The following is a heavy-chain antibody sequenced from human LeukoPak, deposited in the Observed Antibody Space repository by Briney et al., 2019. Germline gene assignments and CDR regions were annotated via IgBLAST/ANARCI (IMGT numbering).Heavy chain of an antibody. V-gene: IGHV3-23*01. Sequence: GGSLRLSCAASGFTFSTYGMSWVRQAPGQGLEWVSSISDSGGSTYYADSVKGRFTISRDNAKNSLYLQMNSLRAEDTAVYYCAELGITMIGGVWGKGTTVTISS. J-gene: IGHJ6*04. CDR3: AELGITMIGGV. D-gene: IGHD3-10*02. CDR2: ISDSGGST. CDR1: GFTFSTYG.